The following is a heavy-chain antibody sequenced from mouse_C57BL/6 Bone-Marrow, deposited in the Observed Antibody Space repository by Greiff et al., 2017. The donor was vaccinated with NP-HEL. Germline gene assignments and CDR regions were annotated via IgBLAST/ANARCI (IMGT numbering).Heavy chain of an antibody. D-gene: IGHD2-2*01. CDR2: SRNKANDYTT. J-gene: IGHJ3*01. V-gene: IGHV7-1*01. Sequence: EVKVVESGGGLVQSGRSLRLSCATSGFTFSDFYMEWVRQAPGKGLEWIAASRNKANDYTTEYSASVKGRFIVSRDTSQSILYLQMNALRAEDTAIYYCARDADGYGLFAYWGQGTLVTVSA. CDR3: ARDADGYGLFAY. CDR1: GFTFSDFY.